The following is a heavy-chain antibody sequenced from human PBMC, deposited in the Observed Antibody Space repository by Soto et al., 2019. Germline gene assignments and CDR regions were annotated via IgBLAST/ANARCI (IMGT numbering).Heavy chain of an antibody. CDR1: AFTFSNAW. J-gene: IGHJ4*02. V-gene: IGHV3-15*01. D-gene: IGHD3-22*01. CDR3: ITGFRYYDSSGYYYRGLDY. Sequence: PGGSLRLSCVASAFTFSNAWMNWVRQAPGKGLEWVGRIKSKSDGGTTDYAAPVKGRFTISRDDSKNTLYLQLNSLRTEDTAVYYCITGFRYYDSSGYYYRGLDYWGQGTLVTVS. CDR2: IKSKSDGGTT.